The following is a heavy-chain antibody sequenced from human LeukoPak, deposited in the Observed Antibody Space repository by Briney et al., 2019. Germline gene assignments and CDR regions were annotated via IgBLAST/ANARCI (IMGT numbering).Heavy chain of an antibody. Sequence: SETLSLTCTVSGGSISSYYWSWIRQPAGKGLEWIGRIYTSGSTNYNPSLKSRVTMSVDTSKNQFSLKLSSVTAADTAVYYCARNPRSGISAYYGMDVWGQGTTVTVSS. J-gene: IGHJ6*02. CDR3: ARNPRSGISAYYGMDV. CDR2: IYTSGST. D-gene: IGHD1-14*01. V-gene: IGHV4-4*07. CDR1: GGSISSYY.